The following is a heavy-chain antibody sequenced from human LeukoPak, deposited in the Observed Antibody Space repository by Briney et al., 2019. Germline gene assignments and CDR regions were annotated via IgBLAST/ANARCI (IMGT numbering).Heavy chain of an antibody. CDR3: ARLRITMVRFDP. D-gene: IGHD3-10*01. J-gene: IGHJ5*02. CDR1: GFTFSSYS. CDR2: ISSSSSYI. Sequence: GGSLRLSCAASGFTFSSYSMNWVRQAPGKGLEWVSSISSSSSYIYYADSVKGRFTISRDNAKNSLYLQMNSLRAEDTAVYYCARLRITMVRFDPWGQGTLVTVSS. V-gene: IGHV3-21*01.